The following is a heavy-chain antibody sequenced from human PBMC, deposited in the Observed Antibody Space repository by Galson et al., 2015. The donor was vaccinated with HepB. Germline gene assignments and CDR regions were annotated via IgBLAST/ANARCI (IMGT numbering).Heavy chain of an antibody. CDR3: ARDLYYGSGSYYNVNYYYGMDV. J-gene: IGHJ6*02. D-gene: IGHD3-10*01. V-gene: IGHV1-18*04. Sequence: SVKVSCKASGYTFTSYGISWVRQAPGQGLEWMGWISAYNGNTNYAQKLQGRVTMTTDTSTSTAYMELRSLRSDDTAVYYCARDLYYGSGSYYNVNYYYGMDVWGQGTTVTVSS. CDR1: GYTFTSYG. CDR2: ISAYNGNT.